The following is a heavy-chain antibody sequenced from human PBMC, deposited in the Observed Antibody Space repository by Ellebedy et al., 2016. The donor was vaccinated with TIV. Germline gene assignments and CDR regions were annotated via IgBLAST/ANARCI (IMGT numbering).Heavy chain of an antibody. CDR3: ARGDDCGGDCYAFDY. J-gene: IGHJ4*02. D-gene: IGHD2-21*02. V-gene: IGHV4-59*13. Sequence: SETLSLTCTVSGASITTYYCSWIRQVPGKGLEWIGYGYSTGSTNYNPSLSSRVTISVDASKNQFSLKLTSVTAADTAVYYCARGDDCGGDCYAFDYWGQGTLVTVSS. CDR1: GASITTYY. CDR2: GYSTGST.